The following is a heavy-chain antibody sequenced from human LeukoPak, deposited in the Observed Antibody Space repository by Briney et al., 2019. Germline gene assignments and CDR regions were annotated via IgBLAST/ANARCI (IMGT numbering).Heavy chain of an antibody. CDR3: ARERGYSSSWYFPFDY. Sequence: ASVKLSCKASGYSFTSYGISWVRQAPGQGLEWMGGISAYNGNTNYAQKLQGRVTMTTDTSTSTAYMELRSLRSDDTAVYYCARERGYSSSWYFPFDYWGQGTLVTVSS. D-gene: IGHD6-13*01. V-gene: IGHV1-18*01. CDR1: GYSFTSYG. CDR2: ISAYNGNT. J-gene: IGHJ4*02.